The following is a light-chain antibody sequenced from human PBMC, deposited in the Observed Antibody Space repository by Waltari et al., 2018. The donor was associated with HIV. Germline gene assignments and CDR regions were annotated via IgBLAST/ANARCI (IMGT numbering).Light chain of an antibody. CDR3: TSYRYSSKSYV. J-gene: IGLJ1*01. V-gene: IGLV2-14*03. CDR2: DVT. Sequence: SALTQPPSASGSPGQSVTISCTGTSSDIGGYNHVAWYQQHPGKAPKLLIYDVTNRPSGVSSRFSGSKSGNTASLAISGLRAEDEADYYCTSYRYSSKSYVFGTGTTVTVL. CDR1: SSDIGGYNH.